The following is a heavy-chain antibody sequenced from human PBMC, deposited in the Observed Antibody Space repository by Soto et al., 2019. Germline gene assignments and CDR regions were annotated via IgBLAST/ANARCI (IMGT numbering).Heavy chain of an antibody. CDR3: ARQTEDFWSGYCFDY. J-gene: IGHJ4*02. CDR2: IYPGDSDT. Sequence: GESLKISCKGSGYSFTSYWIGWVRQMPGKGLEWMGIIYPGDSDTRYSPSFQGQVTISADKSISTAYLQWSSLKASDTAMYYCARQTEDFWSGYCFDYWGQGTLVTVSS. V-gene: IGHV5-51*01. D-gene: IGHD3-3*01. CDR1: GYSFTSYW.